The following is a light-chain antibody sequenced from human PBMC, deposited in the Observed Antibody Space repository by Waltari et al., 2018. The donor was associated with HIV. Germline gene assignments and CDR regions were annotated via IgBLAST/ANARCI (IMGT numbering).Light chain of an antibody. CDR2: CAS. V-gene: IGKV1-27*01. J-gene: IGKJ1*01. CDR3: QKYDSVPWT. CDR1: QDSEHF. Sequence: DIQMIPSPSSLSASVGETVTITCRASQDSEHFLVWHQQKPGKVPKRLISCASKLDSGVTDRFRGSGSGSDFTLTIKSLRAEDVATYFCQKYDSVPWTFGQGTKVEIK.